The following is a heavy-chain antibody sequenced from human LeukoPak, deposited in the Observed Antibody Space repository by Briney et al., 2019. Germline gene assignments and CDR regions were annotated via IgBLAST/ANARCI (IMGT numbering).Heavy chain of an antibody. J-gene: IGHJ4*02. CDR1: GYTLTELS. V-gene: IGHV1-24*01. D-gene: IGHD3-22*01. Sequence: GASVKVSCKVSGYTLTELSMHWVRQAPGKGLEWMGGFDPEDGETIYAQKFQGRVTMTEDTSTETAYMELSSLRSEDTAVYYCATDLPTYYYDSSGYYGYWGQGTLVTVSS. CDR2: FDPEDGET. CDR3: ATDLPTYYYDSSGYYGY.